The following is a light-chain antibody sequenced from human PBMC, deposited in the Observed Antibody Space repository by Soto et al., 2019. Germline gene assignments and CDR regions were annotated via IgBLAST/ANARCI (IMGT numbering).Light chain of an antibody. CDR1: QTFAGTY. J-gene: IGKJ1*01. Sequence: EIFLTQSPATLSLSPGERATLSCRASQTFAGTYLAWYQQKPGQAPRLLIYGASNRATGIPDRFSGSGSGTDFTLTISRLEPEDFAVYYCQQYGSSGTFGQGTKVDIK. CDR3: QQYGSSGT. V-gene: IGKV3-20*01. CDR2: GAS.